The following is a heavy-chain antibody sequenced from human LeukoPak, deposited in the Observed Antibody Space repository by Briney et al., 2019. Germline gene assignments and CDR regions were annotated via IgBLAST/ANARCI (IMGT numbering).Heavy chain of an antibody. Sequence: PGPTLVDPTQTLTLTCTFSGFSLSTSGGGVGWIRQPPGKALEWLAVIYWDDDKRYSPSLKSRLTITEDTSKNQVVLTMTNMDPVDTATYYCAHSSYDSSGYYLGEYYYNYMDVWGKGTTVTVSS. CDR1: GFSLSTSGGG. CDR3: AHSSYDSSGYYLGEYYYNYMDV. V-gene: IGHV2-5*02. J-gene: IGHJ6*03. D-gene: IGHD3-22*01. CDR2: IYWDDDK.